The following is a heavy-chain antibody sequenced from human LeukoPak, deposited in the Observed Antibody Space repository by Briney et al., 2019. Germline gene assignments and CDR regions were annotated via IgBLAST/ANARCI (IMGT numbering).Heavy chain of an antibody. CDR2: ITGDSAYL. D-gene: IGHD2-2*01. V-gene: IGHV3-21*01. Sequence: GGSLRLSCAASGFSFSTYGMNWVRQAPGEGLKWVSCITGDSAYLYYADSVKGRFTISRDNATHSLDLHMNSRRAEDTAVHYCARYGVSSSTSYIDFWGQGTLVTVSS. CDR3: ARYGVSSSTSYIDF. CDR1: GFSFSTYG. J-gene: IGHJ4*02.